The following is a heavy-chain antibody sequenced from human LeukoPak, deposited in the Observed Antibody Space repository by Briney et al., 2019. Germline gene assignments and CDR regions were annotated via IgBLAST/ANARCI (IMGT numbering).Heavy chain of an antibody. CDR1: GGSFSGYY. D-gene: IGHD3-22*01. Sequence: LETLSLTCAVYGGSFSGYYWSWIRQPPGKGLEWIGEINHSGSTNYNPSLKSRVTISVDTSKNQFSLNLSSVTAADTAVYYCARGETYYYDSCGYSVFDYWGQGTLVTVSS. J-gene: IGHJ4*02. CDR3: ARGETYYYDSCGYSVFDY. V-gene: IGHV4-34*01. CDR2: INHSGST.